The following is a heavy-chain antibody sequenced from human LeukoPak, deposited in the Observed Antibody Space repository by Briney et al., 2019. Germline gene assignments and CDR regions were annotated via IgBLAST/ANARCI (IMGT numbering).Heavy chain of an antibody. V-gene: IGHV4-39*01. J-gene: IGHJ4*02. CDR2: IYFGGTT. CDR3: ARQDKGFSYGYPFDF. Sequence: SETLSLTCTVSGGSVTNRSYYWGWVRQPPQKGLEWIGSIYFGGTTYYSQSLKSRVAMSVDTSKNQISLKLSSVTAADTGLYYCARQDKGFSYGYPFDFWGRGALVTVSS. D-gene: IGHD5-18*01. CDR1: GGSVTNRSYY.